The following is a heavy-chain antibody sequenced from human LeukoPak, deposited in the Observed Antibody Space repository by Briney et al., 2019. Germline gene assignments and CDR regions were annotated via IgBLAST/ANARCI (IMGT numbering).Heavy chain of an antibody. D-gene: IGHD4-11*01. Sequence: GRSLRLSCAASRFTFSSYSMNWVRQAPGKGLEWVSYISSSSSTIYYADSVKGRFTISRDNAKNSLYLQMNSLRVEDTAVYYCASPTGFLNVWGKGTTVTISS. CDR1: RFTFSSYS. CDR2: ISSSSSTI. J-gene: IGHJ6*04. V-gene: IGHV3-48*01. CDR3: ASPTGFLNV.